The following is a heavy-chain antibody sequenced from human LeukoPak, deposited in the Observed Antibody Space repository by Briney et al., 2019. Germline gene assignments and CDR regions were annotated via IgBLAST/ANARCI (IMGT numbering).Heavy chain of an antibody. CDR1: GFTFSSYS. Sequence: GGSLRLSCGVSGFTFSSYSMCWVRQAPGKGREWVSFISSSSSYRYYADSVKGRLTSSRDNAKNSLYLQMNSLRAEDTAVYYCARGTMFPYYFDCWGQGTLVTVSS. J-gene: IGHJ4*02. V-gene: IGHV3-21*01. D-gene: IGHD3-10*02. CDR2: ISSSSSYR. CDR3: ARGTMFPYYFDC.